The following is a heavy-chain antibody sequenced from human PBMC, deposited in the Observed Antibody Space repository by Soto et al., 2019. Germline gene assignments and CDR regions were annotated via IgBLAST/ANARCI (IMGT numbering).Heavy chain of an antibody. V-gene: IGHV4-4*02. Sequence: SETLSLTCAVSGVSISSGNWWTWVRQTPQRGLEYIGEIFHDGTANYYPSFERRVAISVDTSKNQFSLKLTSVTAADTAIYFCARLVDVIRIKSTYFAVWGQGALVTVSS. CDR1: GVSISSGNW. D-gene: IGHD3-10*01. CDR3: ARLVDVIRIKSTYFAV. CDR2: IFHDGTA. J-gene: IGHJ4*02.